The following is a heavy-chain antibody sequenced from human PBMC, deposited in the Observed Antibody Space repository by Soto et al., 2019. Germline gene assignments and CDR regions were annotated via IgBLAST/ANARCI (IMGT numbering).Heavy chain of an antibody. CDR3: TRDWDCSSTSCYSWGNWFDP. Sequence: QPGGSLRLACTASGFTFGDYAMSWFRQAPGKGLEWVGFIRSKAYGGTTEYAASVKGRFTISRDDSKSIAYLQMNSLKTEDTAVYYCTRDWDCSSTSCYSWGNWFDPWGQGTLVTVSS. V-gene: IGHV3-49*03. D-gene: IGHD2-2*01. J-gene: IGHJ5*02. CDR1: GFTFGDYA. CDR2: IRSKAYGGTT.